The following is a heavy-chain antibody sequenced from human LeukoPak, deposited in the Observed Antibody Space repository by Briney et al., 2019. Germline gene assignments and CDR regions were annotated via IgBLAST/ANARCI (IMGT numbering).Heavy chain of an antibody. J-gene: IGHJ4*02. V-gene: IGHV3-30*18. CDR2: ISYDGSNK. Sequence: GGSLRLSCAASGFTFSSYGMHWVRQAPGKGLEWVAVISYDGSNKYYADSVKGRFTISRDNSKNTLYLQMNSLRAEDTAVYYCAKDRTPLKYYCDSSAVGVFFDYWGQGTLVTVSS. CDR3: AKDRTPLKYYCDSSAVGVFFDY. D-gene: IGHD3-22*01. CDR1: GFTFSSYG.